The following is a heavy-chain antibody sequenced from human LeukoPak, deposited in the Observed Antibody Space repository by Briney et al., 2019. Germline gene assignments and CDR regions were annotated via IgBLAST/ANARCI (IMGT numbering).Heavy chain of an antibody. CDR1: GGTFSSYA. V-gene: IGHV1-69*13. J-gene: IGHJ6*02. Sequence: AASVTVSCTASGGTFSSYAISWVRQAPGQGLEWMGGIIPIFGTANYAQKFQGRVTITADESTSTAYMELSSLRSEDTAVYYCARGVLRYGHYGMDVWGQGTTVTVSS. D-gene: IGHD2-15*01. CDR2: IIPIFGTA. CDR3: ARGVLRYGHYGMDV.